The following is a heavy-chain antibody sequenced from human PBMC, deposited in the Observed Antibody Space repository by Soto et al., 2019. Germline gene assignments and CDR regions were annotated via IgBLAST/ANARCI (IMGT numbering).Heavy chain of an antibody. CDR1: GYIFINYY. V-gene: IGHV1-46*01. CDR2: INPNGGST. CDR3: ARDLAAGDF. Sequence: QMQLVQSGAEVKKPGASVKVSCKASGYIFINYYIHWVRQAPGQGLEWIGIINPNGGSTNYAQKFRGRVTLARDTSTSAVYMDLSSLRSEDTAMYYCARDLAAGDFWGQGTLVTVSS. J-gene: IGHJ4*02. D-gene: IGHD6-13*01.